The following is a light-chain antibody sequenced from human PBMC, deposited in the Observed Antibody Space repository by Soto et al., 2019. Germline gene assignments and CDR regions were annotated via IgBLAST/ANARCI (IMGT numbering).Light chain of an antibody. Sequence: QSALTQPRSVSGSPGQSVTISCTGTSSDVDDYNYVSWYQQHPDTAPKLMIYDVTKRPSGVPDRFSGSKSGNTASLTISGLQAEDEADYYCCSYAGGYGFKVIFGGGTKLTVL. V-gene: IGLV2-11*01. CDR3: CSYAGGYGFKVI. CDR1: SSDVDDYNY. J-gene: IGLJ2*01. CDR2: DVT.